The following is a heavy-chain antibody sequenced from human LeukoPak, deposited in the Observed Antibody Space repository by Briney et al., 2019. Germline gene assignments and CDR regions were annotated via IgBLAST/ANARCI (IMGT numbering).Heavy chain of an antibody. Sequence: ASVKVSCKASGYTFTGYYMHWVRQAPGQGLEWMGWINPNSGGTNYAQKFQGRVTMTRDTSISTAYMELSRLRSDDTAVYYCARVMHAASPGIIGPDDPFEIWGQGTMVTVSA. J-gene: IGHJ3*02. D-gene: IGHD6-13*01. CDR1: GYTFTGYY. CDR2: INPNSGGT. CDR3: ARVMHAASPGIIGPDDPFEI. V-gene: IGHV1-2*02.